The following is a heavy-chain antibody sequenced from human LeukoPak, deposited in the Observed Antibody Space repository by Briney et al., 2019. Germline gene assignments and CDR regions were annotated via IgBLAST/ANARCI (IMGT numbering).Heavy chain of an antibody. Sequence: ASVKVSCKASGYTFTSYAMHWVRQAPGQRLEWMGWINDGNGNTKYSQKFQGRVTITRDTSASTAYMELSSLRSEDTAVYYCARVIRYYGSGTSPLDYWGQGTLVTVSS. D-gene: IGHD3-10*01. V-gene: IGHV1-3*01. J-gene: IGHJ4*02. CDR2: INDGNGNT. CDR3: ARVIRYYGSGTSPLDY. CDR1: GYTFTSYA.